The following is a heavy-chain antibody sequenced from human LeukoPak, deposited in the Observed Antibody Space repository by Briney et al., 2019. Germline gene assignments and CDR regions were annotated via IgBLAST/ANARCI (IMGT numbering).Heavy chain of an antibody. V-gene: IGHV4-34*01. CDR1: GGSFSGYY. D-gene: IGHD4-17*01. J-gene: IGHJ4*02. CDR2: INHSGST. CDR3: ARGVTVTTFYY. Sequence: PSETLSLTCAVYGGSFSGYYWSWIRQPPGKGLEWIGEINHSGSTNYNPSLKSRVTISVDTSKNQFSLKLSSVTAADTAGYYCARGVTVTTFYYWGQGTLVTVSS.